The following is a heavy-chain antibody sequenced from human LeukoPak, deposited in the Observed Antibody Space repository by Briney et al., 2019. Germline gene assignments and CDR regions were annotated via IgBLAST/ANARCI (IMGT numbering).Heavy chain of an antibody. J-gene: IGHJ4*02. V-gene: IGHV3-15*01. CDR2: IKSKTDGETT. CDR1: GFTLTNAW. CDR3: TTDLGTYYHGSQRLIPIDY. Sequence: GGSLRLSCVDSGFTLTNAWMSWVRQAPGKGLEWIGRIKSKTDGETTNYAEPVRGRFTISRDDSKSAVYLQMNSLKIEDTAVYYCTTDLGTYYHGSQRLIPIDYWGQGTLVTVSS. D-gene: IGHD3-10*01.